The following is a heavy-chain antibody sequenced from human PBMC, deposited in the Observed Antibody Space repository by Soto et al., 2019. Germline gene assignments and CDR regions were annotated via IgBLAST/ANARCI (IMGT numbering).Heavy chain of an antibody. CDR2: ISGSGGST. CDR1: GFTFSTYA. J-gene: IGHJ4*02. V-gene: IGHV3-23*01. Sequence: GSLRLSCAASGFTFSTYAMNWVRQAPGKGLEWVSAISGSGGSTYYADSVKGRFTISRDNSKNTLYLQMNSLRAEDTAVYYCAKGATSSWYGGHFDCWGQGTLVTVSS. D-gene: IGHD6-13*01. CDR3: AKGATSSWYGGHFDC.